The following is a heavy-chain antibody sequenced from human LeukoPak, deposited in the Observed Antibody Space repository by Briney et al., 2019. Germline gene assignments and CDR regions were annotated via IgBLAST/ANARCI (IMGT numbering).Heavy chain of an antibody. Sequence: GGSLGLSCVASGFSFSDYEMNWVRQAPGKGLEWLSYIGFSVDTIHYADSVKGRFIISRDNAEKTLYLQMNSLRAEDTAVYYCARGGGRLADFYFDSWGQGCLVTVSS. CDR2: IGFSVDTI. CDR1: GFSFSDYE. J-gene: IGHJ4*02. D-gene: IGHD3-3*01. CDR3: ARGGGRLADFYFDS. V-gene: IGHV3-48*03.